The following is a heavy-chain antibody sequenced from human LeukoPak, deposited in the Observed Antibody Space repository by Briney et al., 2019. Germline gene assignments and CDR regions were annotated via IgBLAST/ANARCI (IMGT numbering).Heavy chain of an antibody. CDR1: GGSISSSSYY. J-gene: IGHJ4*02. D-gene: IGHD3-22*01. CDR2: IYYSGST. V-gene: IGHV4-39*07. CDR3: ARDGAFGNYDSSGYFLPLDY. Sequence: SETLSLTCTVSGGSISSSSYYWGCIRQPPGKGLEWIGSIYYSGSTYYNPSLKSRVTISVDTSKNQFSLKLSSVTAADTAVYYCARDGAFGNYDSSGYFLPLDYWGQGTLVTVSS.